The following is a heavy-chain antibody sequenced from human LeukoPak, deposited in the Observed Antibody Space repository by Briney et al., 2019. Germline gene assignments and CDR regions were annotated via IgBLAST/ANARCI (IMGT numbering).Heavy chain of an antibody. V-gene: IGHV3-30*18. D-gene: IGHD5-18*01. CDR1: GFTFSSYG. Sequence: SGGSLRLSCAASGFTFSSYGMHWVRQAPGKGLEWVAVISYDGSNKYYADSVKGRFTISRDNSKSTLYLQVSSLRAEDTAVYYCAKDRGNNYGLGVSWGQGTLVTVSS. J-gene: IGHJ5*02. CDR3: AKDRGNNYGLGVS. CDR2: ISYDGSNK.